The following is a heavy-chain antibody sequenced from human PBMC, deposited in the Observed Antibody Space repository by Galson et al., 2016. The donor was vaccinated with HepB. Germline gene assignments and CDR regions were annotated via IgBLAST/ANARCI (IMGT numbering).Heavy chain of an antibody. V-gene: IGHV2-5*02. CDR1: GFSLRTTRVG. CDR3: VRVYNDFWSGSLNSGLYYFDY. J-gene: IGHJ4*02. D-gene: IGHD3-3*01. Sequence: PALVTPPQTLTLTCTFSGFSLRTTRVGVGWIRQPPGKALAWLALVYWDDDKRYSPSLRNRLTITKDTSENQVVLTVTNVDPADTATYYCVRVYNDFWSGSLNSGLYYFDYWGQGTLVTVSS. CDR2: VYWDDDK.